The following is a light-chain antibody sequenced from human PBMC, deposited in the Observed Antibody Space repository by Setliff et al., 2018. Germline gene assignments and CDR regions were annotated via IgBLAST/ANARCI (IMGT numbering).Light chain of an antibody. CDR3: SSYAGNYIYV. CDR2: EVS. J-gene: IGLJ1*01. V-gene: IGLV2-8*01. Sequence: QSALTQPPSASGSPGQSVAISCTGTSSDIGGYKYVSWHQQHPGKAPKLMIYEVSKRPSGVPDRFSGSKSGDTASLTVSGLQAEDEADYYCSSYAGNYIYVFGSGTKVTVL. CDR1: SSDIGGYKY.